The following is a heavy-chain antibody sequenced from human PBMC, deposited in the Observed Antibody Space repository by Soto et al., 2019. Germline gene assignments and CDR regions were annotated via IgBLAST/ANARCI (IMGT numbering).Heavy chain of an antibody. CDR2: INHSGST. Sequence: QVQLQQWGAGLLKPSETLSLTCAVYGGSFSGNYWSWIRQPPGKGLEWIGEINHSGSTNYNPSLKSLVTISVDTSKNQFSLKLSSVTAADTAVHYCARGFAAAGRVWWFDPWGHGTLVTVSS. CDR3: ARGFAAAGRVWWFDP. CDR1: GGSFSGNY. J-gene: IGHJ5*02. V-gene: IGHV4-34*01. D-gene: IGHD6-13*01.